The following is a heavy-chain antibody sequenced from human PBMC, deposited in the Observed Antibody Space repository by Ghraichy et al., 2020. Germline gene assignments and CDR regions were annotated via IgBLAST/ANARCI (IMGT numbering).Heavy chain of an antibody. CDR2: INAGNGNT. CDR3: ASAHYDFWSGYYTDKYNWFDP. V-gene: IGHV1-3*01. D-gene: IGHD3-3*01. J-gene: IGHJ5*02. CDR1: GYTFTSYA. Sequence: ASVKVSCKASGYTFTSYAMHWVRQAPGQRLEWMGWINAGNGNTKYSQKFQGRVTITRDTSASTAYMELSSLRSEDTAVYYCASAHYDFWSGYYTDKYNWFDPWGQGTLVTVSS.